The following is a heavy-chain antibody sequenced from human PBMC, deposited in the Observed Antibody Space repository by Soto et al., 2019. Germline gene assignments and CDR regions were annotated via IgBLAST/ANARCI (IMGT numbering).Heavy chain of an antibody. Sequence: SETLSLTCTVSGGSISSSSYYWGWIRQPPGKGLEWIGSIYYSGSTYYNPSLKSRVTISVDTSKNQFSLKLSSATAADTAVYYCARWLDRSHFDYWGQGTLVTVSS. D-gene: IGHD3-22*01. CDR3: ARWLDRSHFDY. V-gene: IGHV4-39*07. CDR1: GGSISSSSYY. CDR2: IYYSGST. J-gene: IGHJ4*02.